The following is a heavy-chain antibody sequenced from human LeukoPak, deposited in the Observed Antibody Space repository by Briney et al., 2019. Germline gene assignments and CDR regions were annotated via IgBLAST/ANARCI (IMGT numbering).Heavy chain of an antibody. J-gene: IGHJ5*02. D-gene: IGHD5-18*01. CDR3: AKATVDTAMVFWFAP. CDR1: GGSISSYY. CDR2: IYTSGST. V-gene: IGHV4-59*10. Sequence: PSETLSLTCAVSGGSISSYYWSWIRQPPGRGLEWIGRIYTSGSTNYNPSLKSRVTISVDTSTNQFSLKLSSVTAADTAVYYCAKATVDTAMVFWFAPWGQGTLVTVSS.